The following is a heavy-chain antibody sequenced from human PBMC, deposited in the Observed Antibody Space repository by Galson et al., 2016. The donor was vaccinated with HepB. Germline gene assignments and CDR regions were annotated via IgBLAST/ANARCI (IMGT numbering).Heavy chain of an antibody. CDR3: AQDVTAYCAGYCPTPLDN. V-gene: IGHV3-30*18. CDR2: MSYHGKNE. D-gene: IGHD2-21*01. J-gene: IGHJ4*02. Sequence: SLRLSCAASRLTFRDYGIHWVRQAPGEGLEWVAFMSYHGKNEYYADSVMGRFTLSRDSNENTLSLQMNSLRPAETAVYYCAQDVTAYCAGYCPTPLDNWGQGTLVIVSP. CDR1: RLTFRDYG.